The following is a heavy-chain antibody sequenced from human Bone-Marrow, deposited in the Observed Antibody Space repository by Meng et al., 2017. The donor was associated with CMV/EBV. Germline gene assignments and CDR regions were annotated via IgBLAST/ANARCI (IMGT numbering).Heavy chain of an antibody. CDR3: AKELILYSSSSLADY. V-gene: IGHV3-30*02. J-gene: IGHJ4*02. CDR1: GFTFSSYA. CDR2: IRYDGSNK. D-gene: IGHD6-6*01. Sequence: GESLKISCAASGFTFSSYAMHWVRQAPGKGLEWVAFIRYDGSNKYYADSVKGRFTISRDNSKNTLYLQMNSLRAEDTAVYYCAKELILYSSSSLADYWGQGTLVTVSS.